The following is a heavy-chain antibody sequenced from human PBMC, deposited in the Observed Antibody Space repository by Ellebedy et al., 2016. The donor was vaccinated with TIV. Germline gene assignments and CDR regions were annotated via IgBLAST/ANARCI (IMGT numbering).Heavy chain of an antibody. J-gene: IGHJ3*02. CDR2: MSYDGSNK. V-gene: IGHV3-30*04. CDR1: GFTFSSYA. D-gene: IGHD5-12*01. Sequence: GGSLRLSCAASGFTFSSYAMHWVRQAPGKGLEWVAVMSYDGSNKYYADSVKGRFTISRDNAKNTLYLQMNSLRAEDTAVYYCANFDYSGTFDIWGQGTMVTVSS. CDR3: ANFDYSGTFDI.